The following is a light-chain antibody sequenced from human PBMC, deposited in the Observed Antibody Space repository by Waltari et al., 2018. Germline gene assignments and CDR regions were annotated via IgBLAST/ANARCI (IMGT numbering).Light chain of an antibody. Sequence: QSALTQPPSVSGSPGQSVTIPCPGTSSDVGSYNRVSWYQPPPDTAPKLIIYEVSDRPSGVPDRFSGSKSANTAFLTISGLQAEDEADYFCSSYTSSSTWVFGTGTKVTVL. CDR1: SSDVGSYNR. CDR3: SSYTSSSTWV. J-gene: IGLJ1*01. V-gene: IGLV2-18*02. CDR2: EVS.